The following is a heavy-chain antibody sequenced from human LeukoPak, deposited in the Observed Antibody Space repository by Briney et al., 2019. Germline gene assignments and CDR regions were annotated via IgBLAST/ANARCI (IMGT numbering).Heavy chain of an antibody. CDR1: GLTFSSYW. D-gene: IGHD6-13*01. J-gene: IGHJ4*02. Sequence: GSLRLSCAASGLTFSSYWMHWVRQAPGKGLVWVSRINTDGSSTSYADSVKGRFTISRDNAKNTLYLQMNSLRAEDTAVYYCARVSSSSWWALDYWGQGTLVTVSS. CDR3: ARVSSSSWWALDY. V-gene: IGHV3-74*01. CDR2: INTDGSST.